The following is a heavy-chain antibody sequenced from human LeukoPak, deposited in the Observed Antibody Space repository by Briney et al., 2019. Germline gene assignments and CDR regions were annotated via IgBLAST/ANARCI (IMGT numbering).Heavy chain of an antibody. V-gene: IGHV4-59*08. J-gene: IGHJ6*02. D-gene: IGHD5-12*01. Sequence: SETLSLTCTVSGGSISSYYWSWIRQPPGKGLEWIGYIYYSGSTNYNPSLKSRVTISVDTSKNQFSLKLSSVTAADTAVYYCARSFYSGYDFVEGMDVWGQGTTVTVSS. CDR3: ARSFYSGYDFVEGMDV. CDR1: GGSISSYY. CDR2: IYYSGST.